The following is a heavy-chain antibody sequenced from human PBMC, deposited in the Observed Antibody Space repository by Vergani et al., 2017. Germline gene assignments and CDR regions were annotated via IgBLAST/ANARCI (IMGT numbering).Heavy chain of an antibody. D-gene: IGHD5-12*01. V-gene: IGHV1-69*02. CDR1: GGTFSSYT. Sequence: QVQLVQSGAEVKKPGSSVKVSCKASGGTFSSYTIGWVRQAPGQGLEWMGRIIPILGIANYAQKFQGRVTITADKSTSTAYMELSSLRSEDTAVYYCARGRIVATMESAFDIWGQGTMVTVSS. CDR3: ARGRIVATMESAFDI. J-gene: IGHJ3*02. CDR2: IIPILGIA.